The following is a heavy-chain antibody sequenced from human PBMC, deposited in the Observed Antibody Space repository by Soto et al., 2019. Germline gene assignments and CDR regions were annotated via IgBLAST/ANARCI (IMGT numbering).Heavy chain of an antibody. J-gene: IGHJ6*02. CDR3: TKASSDRNHMEV. CDR1: GFTFGNFV. V-gene: IGHV3-23*01. CDR2: ITETGADT. Sequence: PVGSLRLSCAASGFTFGNFVMRWVRQTPGKGLEWVSTITETGADTYYTDSVKGRFTISRDNSKNTLYLQMTTLRAEDTALYYCTKASSDRNHMEVWGPGTTVTVSS.